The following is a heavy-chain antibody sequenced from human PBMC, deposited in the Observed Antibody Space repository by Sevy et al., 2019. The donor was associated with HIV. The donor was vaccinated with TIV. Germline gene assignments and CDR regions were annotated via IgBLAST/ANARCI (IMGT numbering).Heavy chain of an antibody. D-gene: IGHD6-19*01. CDR2: ISSSSSYI. Sequence: GGSLRLSCAASGFTFSSYSMNWVRQAPGKGLEWVSSISSSSSYIYYADSVKGRFTISRDNAKNSLYLQMNSLRAEDTAVYYCARAWQWLVPYDALDIWGQGTMVTVSS. CDR3: ARAWQWLVPYDALDI. J-gene: IGHJ3*02. V-gene: IGHV3-21*01. CDR1: GFTFSSYS.